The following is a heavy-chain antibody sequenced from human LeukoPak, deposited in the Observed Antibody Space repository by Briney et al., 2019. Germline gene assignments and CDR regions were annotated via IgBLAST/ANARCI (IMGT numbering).Heavy chain of an antibody. D-gene: IGHD5-12*01. CDR1: GFTFSSYG. J-gene: IGHJ4*02. CDR3: AKEHYSGYDLFDY. Sequence: GGFLRLSCAASGFTFSSYGMHWVRQAPGKGLEWVAVIWYDGSNKYYADSVKGRFTISRDNSKNTLYLQMNSLRAEDTAVYYCAKEHYSGYDLFDYWGQGTLVTVSS. V-gene: IGHV3-33*06. CDR2: IWYDGSNK.